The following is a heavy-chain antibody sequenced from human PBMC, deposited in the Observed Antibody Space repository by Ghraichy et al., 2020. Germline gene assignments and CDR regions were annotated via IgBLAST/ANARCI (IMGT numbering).Heavy chain of an antibody. CDR1: GGSVSSGSYY. J-gene: IGHJ3*02. CDR3: ARASRGFDAFDI. CDR2: IYYSGST. Sequence: SETLSLTCTVSGGSVSSGSYYWSWIRQPPGKGLEWIGYIYYSGSTNYNPSLKSRVTISVDTSKNQFSLKLSSVTAADTAVYYCARASRGFDAFDIWGQGTMVTVYS. V-gene: IGHV4-61*01.